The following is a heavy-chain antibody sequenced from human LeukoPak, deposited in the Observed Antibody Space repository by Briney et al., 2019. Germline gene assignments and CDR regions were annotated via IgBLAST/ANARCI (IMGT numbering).Heavy chain of an antibody. Sequence: GGSLRLSCAASGFTFSASAMHWVRQAPGKGLEWVSAISGSGGNTYYADSVKGRFTISRDNSKNTLYLQMNSLRAEDTAVYYCAKTGYYYDRSDYYYDRSRYFDLWGRGTLVTVSS. CDR3: AKTGYYYDRSDYYYDRSRYFDL. CDR1: GFTFSASA. V-gene: IGHV3-23*01. CDR2: ISGSGGNT. D-gene: IGHD3-22*01. J-gene: IGHJ2*01.